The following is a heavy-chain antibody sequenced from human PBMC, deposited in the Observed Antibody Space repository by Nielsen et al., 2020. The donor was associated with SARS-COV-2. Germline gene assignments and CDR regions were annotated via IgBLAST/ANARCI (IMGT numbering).Heavy chain of an antibody. J-gene: IGHJ2*01. CDR3: ARAYHDSMAGYRLYNWYFDL. D-gene: IGHD3-9*01. Sequence: WIRQPPGKGLEWVSSIRTGSRTMYYADSVKGRFTISRDDAKKLLFLQMNDLRAEDTAIYYCARAYHDSMAGYRLYNWYFDLWGPGSQVTVSS. CDR2: IRTGSRTM. V-gene: IGHV3-21*01.